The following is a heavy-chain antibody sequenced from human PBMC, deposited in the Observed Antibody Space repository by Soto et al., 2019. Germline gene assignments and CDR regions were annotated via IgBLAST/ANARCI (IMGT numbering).Heavy chain of an antibody. CDR3: ARQRNDYVWGSFRPLDY. D-gene: IGHD3-16*02. CDR1: GASISTTSSY. Sequence: TSETLSLTCPVSGASISTTSSYWGWIRQPPGKGLEWIGSIYYSGTTYYNPSLQSRVTISADTSKSQFSLRLSSVTAADTAVYYCARQRNDYVWGSFRPLDYWGQGTLVTVSS. J-gene: IGHJ4*02. V-gene: IGHV4-39*01. CDR2: IYYSGTT.